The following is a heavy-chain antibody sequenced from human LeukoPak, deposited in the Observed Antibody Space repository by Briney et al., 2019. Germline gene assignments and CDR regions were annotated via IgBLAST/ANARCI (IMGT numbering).Heavy chain of an antibody. Sequence: SETLSLTCAVYGGSFSGYYWSWIRQPPGKGLEWIGEINHSGSTNYNPSLKGRVTISVDTSKNQFSLKLSSVTAADTAVYYCARGLRRVVPAAISPHWFDPWGQGTLVTVSS. V-gene: IGHV4-34*01. CDR1: GGSFSGYY. D-gene: IGHD2-2*02. J-gene: IGHJ5*02. CDR3: ARGLRRVVPAAISPHWFDP. CDR2: INHSGST.